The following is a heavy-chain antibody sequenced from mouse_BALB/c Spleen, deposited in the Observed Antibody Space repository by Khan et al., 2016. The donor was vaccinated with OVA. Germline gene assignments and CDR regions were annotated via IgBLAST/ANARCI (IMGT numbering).Heavy chain of an antibody. Sequence: QVQLKESGAELARPGASVKMSCKASGYTFTSYTMHWVKQRPGQGLEWIGYINPSSNYTNSNQKFKDKATLTADKSSSTAYMQLSSLTSEDSAVYYCARVGAYYRNDGWFAYWGQGTLVTVSA. V-gene: IGHV1-4*01. CDR3: ARVGAYYRNDGWFAY. CDR1: GYTFTSYT. J-gene: IGHJ3*01. CDR2: INPSSNYT. D-gene: IGHD2-14*01.